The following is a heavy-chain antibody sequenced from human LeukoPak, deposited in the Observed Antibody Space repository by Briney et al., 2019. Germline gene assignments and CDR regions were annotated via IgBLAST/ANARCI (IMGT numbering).Heavy chain of an antibody. D-gene: IGHD2/OR15-2a*01. J-gene: IGHJ4*02. CDR2: INHSGST. CDR3: ASDRILTSTFDY. Sequence: SETLSLTCAVYGGSFSGYYWSWIRQPPGKGLGWIGEINHSGSTNYNPSLKSRVTISVDTSKNQFSLKLSSVTAADTAVYYCASDRILTSTFDYWGQGTLVTVSS. CDR1: GGSFSGYY. V-gene: IGHV4-34*01.